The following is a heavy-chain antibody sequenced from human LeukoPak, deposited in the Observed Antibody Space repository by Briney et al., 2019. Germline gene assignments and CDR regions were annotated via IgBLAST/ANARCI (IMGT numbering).Heavy chain of an antibody. CDR3: ARVYYYPSGSRWGHYFDY. D-gene: IGHD3-10*01. CDR2: IKPDGREK. J-gene: IGHJ4*02. CDR1: GFTFSSYW. V-gene: IGHV3-7*01. Sequence: GGSLRLSCAASGFTFSSYWMSWVRQAPGKGLEGVANIKPDGREKYYVDSVKGRFTISRDNAKNSLYLQMNRLRAEAKAVYYCARVYYYPSGSRWGHYFDYWGQGTLVTVSS.